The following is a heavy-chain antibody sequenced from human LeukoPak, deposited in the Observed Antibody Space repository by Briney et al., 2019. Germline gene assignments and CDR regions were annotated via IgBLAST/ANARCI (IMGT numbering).Heavy chain of an antibody. J-gene: IGHJ4*02. Sequence: GGSLRLSCAASGFTFASYAMTWVRQAPGKGLGWVSAISGSGAGTYYADSVKGRFSISRDNSENTLYLQMNRLRAEDSAVYYCTKDKVSRGYFDFWAREPWSPSPQ. CDR1: GFTFASYA. CDR2: ISGSGAGT. V-gene: IGHV3-23*01. CDR3: TKDKVSRGYFDF. D-gene: IGHD1-26*01.